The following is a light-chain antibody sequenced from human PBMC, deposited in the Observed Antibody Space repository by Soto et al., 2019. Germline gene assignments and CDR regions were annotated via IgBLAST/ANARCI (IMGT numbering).Light chain of an antibody. V-gene: IGKV3-15*01. J-gene: IGKJ5*01. Sequence: DIVMTQSPATLSVAPGERVTFSCMASQGVSRKLAWYQHKPGQAPRLLISGASTGATGIPARFSGSGSGTEFTLTISSLQSEDCAIYYCQQYHTWPITFGGGTRLEIK. CDR1: QGVSRK. CDR3: QQYHTWPIT. CDR2: GAS.